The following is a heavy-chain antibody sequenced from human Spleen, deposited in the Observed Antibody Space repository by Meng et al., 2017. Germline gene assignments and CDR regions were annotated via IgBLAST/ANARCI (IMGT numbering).Heavy chain of an antibody. CDR1: GGSISTSGYD. D-gene: IGHD6-19*01. CDR3: VRSSGWVRTGFDP. J-gene: IGHJ5*02. V-gene: IGHV4-39*01. CDR2: IGHSGIT. Sequence: QLQLQESGPGLVKPSEALSLTCSVSGGSISTSGYDWGWIRQPPGTGLEWIGSIGHSGITYYTPYLKSRVPVYIVTSKSQFSLKLTSVTAADTAVYYCVRSSGWVRTGFDPWGQGTLVTVSS.